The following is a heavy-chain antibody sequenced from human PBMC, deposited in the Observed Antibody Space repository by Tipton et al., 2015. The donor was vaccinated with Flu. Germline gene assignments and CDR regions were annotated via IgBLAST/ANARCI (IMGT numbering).Heavy chain of an antibody. J-gene: IGHJ5*02. CDR3: ARQVYCSSTSCYGRRGGFDP. CDR1: GYSFTSYW. CDR2: IYPGDSDI. Sequence: VQLVQSGAEVKKPGESLKISCKGSGYSFTSYWIGWVRQVPGKGLEWMGIIYPGDSDIRYSPSFQGQVTISADKSISTAYLQWSSLKASDTAMYYCARQVYCSSTSCYGRRGGFDPWGQGTLVTVSS. D-gene: IGHD2-2*01. V-gene: IGHV5-51*01.